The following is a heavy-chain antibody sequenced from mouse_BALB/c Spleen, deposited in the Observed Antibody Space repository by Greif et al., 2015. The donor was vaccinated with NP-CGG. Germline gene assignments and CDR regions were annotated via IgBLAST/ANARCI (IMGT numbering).Heavy chain of an antibody. D-gene: IGHD4-1*01. Sequence: QVQLQQSGAELAKPGASVKMSCKASGYTFTSYWMHWVKQRPGQGLEWIGYTNPSTGYTEYNQKFKDKATLTADKSSSTAYMQPSSLTSEDSAVYYCARLGLGAYWGQGTLVTVSA. J-gene: IGHJ3*01. V-gene: IGHV1-7*01. CDR2: TNPSTGYT. CDR1: GYTFTSYW. CDR3: ARLGLGAY.